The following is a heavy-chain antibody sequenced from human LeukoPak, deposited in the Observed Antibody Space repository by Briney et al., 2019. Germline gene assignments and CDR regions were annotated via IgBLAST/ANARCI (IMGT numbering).Heavy chain of an antibody. CDR1: GGSISSYY. CDR3: ARGDYDILTGYKRYYYYYGMDV. J-gene: IGHJ6*02. D-gene: IGHD3-9*01. V-gene: IGHV4-59*01. Sequence: SETLSLTCTVSGGSISSYYWSWIRQPPGKGLEWIGYIYYSGSTNYNPSLKSRVTISVDTSKNQFSLKLSSVTAADTAVYYCARGDYDILTGYKRYYYYYGMDVWGQGTTVTVSS. CDR2: IYYSGST.